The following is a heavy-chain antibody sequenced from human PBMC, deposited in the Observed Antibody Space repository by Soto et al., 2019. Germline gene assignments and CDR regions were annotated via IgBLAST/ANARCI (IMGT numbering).Heavy chain of an antibody. CDR2: INWNSGSI. J-gene: IGHJ6*02. V-gene: IGHV3-9*01. Sequence: GGSLRLSCAASGFSFDDYAIHWVRQAPGKGLEWVSGINWNSGSIGYADSVKGRFTISRDNAKTSLYLQMNSLRVEDTALYYCAKDRGSGSYVAYYDYHGTVVCFQGTTVTVS. CDR1: GFSFDDYA. CDR3: AKDRGSGSYVAYYDYHGTVV. D-gene: IGHD3-10*01.